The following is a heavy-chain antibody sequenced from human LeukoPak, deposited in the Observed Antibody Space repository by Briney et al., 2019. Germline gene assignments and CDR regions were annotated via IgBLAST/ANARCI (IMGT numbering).Heavy chain of an antibody. J-gene: IGHJ4*02. V-gene: IGHV4-59*08. D-gene: IGHD6-19*01. CDR1: GGSMNNYY. CDR2: AYHTGHT. CDR3: ARHPFSAPFDY. Sequence: SETLSLTCTVSGGSMNNYYWSWMRQTPGKGLEWIAYAYHTGHTHYNPSLKSRVTISLDTSKNQVSLKVNSVTAADTAVYYCARHPFSAPFDYWGQGTLVTVSS.